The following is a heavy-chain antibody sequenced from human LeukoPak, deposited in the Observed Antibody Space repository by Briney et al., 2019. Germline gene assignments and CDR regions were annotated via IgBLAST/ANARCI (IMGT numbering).Heavy chain of an antibody. CDR1: GGSISSGGYY. Sequence: KPSETLSLTCTVSGGSISSGGYYWSWIRQHPGKGLEWIGYIYYSGSTYYNPSLKSRVTISVDTSKNQFSLKLSSVTAADTAVYYCAGGGSRGCLDYWGQGTLVTISS. J-gene: IGHJ4*02. V-gene: IGHV4-31*03. CDR3: AGGGSRGCLDY. D-gene: IGHD6-19*01. CDR2: IYYSGST.